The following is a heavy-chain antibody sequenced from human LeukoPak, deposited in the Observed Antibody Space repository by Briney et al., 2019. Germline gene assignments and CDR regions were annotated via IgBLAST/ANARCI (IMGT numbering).Heavy chain of an antibody. CDR1: GYTFTSYY. Sequence: ASVKVSCKASGYTFTSYYMHWVRQAPGQGLEWMGIINPSGGSTSYAQKFQGRVTMTRDMSTSTVYMELSSLRSEDTAVYYCARARSFIKSIGETWDYWGQGTLVTVSS. V-gene: IGHV1-46*01. CDR3: ARARSFIKSIGETWDY. CDR2: INPSGGST. J-gene: IGHJ4*02. D-gene: IGHD3-10*01.